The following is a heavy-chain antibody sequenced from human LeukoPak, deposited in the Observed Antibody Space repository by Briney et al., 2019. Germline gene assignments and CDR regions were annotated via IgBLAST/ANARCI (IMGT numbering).Heavy chain of an antibody. V-gene: IGHV1-18*01. CDR1: GGTFSSYA. Sequence: ASVKVSCRASGGTFSSYAISWVRQAPGQGLEWMGWISAYNGNTNYAQKLQGRVTMTTDTSTSTAYMELRSLRSDDTAVYYCARIAVAGSYFDYWGQGTLVTVSS. D-gene: IGHD6-19*01. CDR2: ISAYNGNT. CDR3: ARIAVAGSYFDY. J-gene: IGHJ4*02.